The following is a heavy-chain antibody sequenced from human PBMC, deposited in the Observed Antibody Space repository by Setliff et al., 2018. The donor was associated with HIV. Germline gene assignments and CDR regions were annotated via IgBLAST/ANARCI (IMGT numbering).Heavy chain of an antibody. CDR2: INEDGSEK. D-gene: IGHD3-10*01. CDR1: GFIFSKSC. Sequence: PGGSLRLSCAASGFIFSKSCMSWVRQAPGKGLEWVANINEDGSEKYYADSVKGRFTISRDNAKTSLYLQMNSLRAEDTAVYYCARVSEGFGSGIYSRYYYYYYMDVWGKGTTVTVSS. J-gene: IGHJ6*03. V-gene: IGHV3-7*03. CDR3: ARVSEGFGSGIYSRYYYYYYMDV.